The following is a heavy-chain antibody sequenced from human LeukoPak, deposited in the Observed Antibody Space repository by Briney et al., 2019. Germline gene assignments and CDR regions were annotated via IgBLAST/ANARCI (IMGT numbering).Heavy chain of an antibody. V-gene: IGHV3-30*19. CDR2: ISYDGSNK. CDR3: ARSAGGNPKYYFDY. D-gene: IGHD1-14*01. Sequence: GGSLRLSCAASGFTFSSYGMHWVRQAPGEGLEWVAVISYDGSNKYYADSVKGRFTISRDNSKNTLYLQMNSLRAEDTAVYYCARSAGGNPKYYFDYWGQGTLVTVSS. CDR1: GFTFSSYG. J-gene: IGHJ4*02.